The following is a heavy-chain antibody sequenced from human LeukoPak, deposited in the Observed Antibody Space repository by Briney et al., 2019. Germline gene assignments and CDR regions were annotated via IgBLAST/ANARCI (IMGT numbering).Heavy chain of an antibody. V-gene: IGHV4-4*02. Sequence: SETLSLTCGVSGGSITSTNWWSWVRQPPGQGLEWIGEVSLSGLANYNPSLSSRVIMALDTSKNHLSLHLTSVTAADTAVYYCSRENGAFSPFGYWGQGYLVTVLS. D-gene: IGHD2-8*01. CDR1: GGSITSTNW. J-gene: IGHJ4*02. CDR2: VSLSGLA. CDR3: SRENGAFSPFGY.